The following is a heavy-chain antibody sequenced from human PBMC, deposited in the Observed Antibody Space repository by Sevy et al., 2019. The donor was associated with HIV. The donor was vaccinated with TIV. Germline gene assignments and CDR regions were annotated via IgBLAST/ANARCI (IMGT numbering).Heavy chain of an antibody. CDR2: IYSGGST. CDR1: GFTVSSNY. V-gene: IGHV3-53*01. D-gene: IGHD3-22*01. J-gene: IGHJ4*02. CDR3: ARAYYYDSSGFFDY. Sequence: GGSLRLSCAASGFTVSSNYMSWVRQAPGKGLEWVSVIYSGGSTYYADSVKGRFTISRDNSKNTLYLQMNSLRAEDTAVYYCARAYYYDSSGFFDYWGQGTLVTVSS.